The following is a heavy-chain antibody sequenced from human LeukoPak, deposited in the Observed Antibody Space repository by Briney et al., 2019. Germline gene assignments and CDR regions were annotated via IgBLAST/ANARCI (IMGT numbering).Heavy chain of an antibody. CDR3: ARRYSSGWYDAFDI. CDR2: INPNSGDT. J-gene: IGHJ3*02. CDR1: GYTFTVYY. Sequence: ASVKVSCKASGYTFTVYYMHWVRQAPGQGLEWMGWINPNSGDTNYAQKFQGRVTMTRDTSISTAYMELSRPRSDDTAVYYCARRYSSGWYDAFDIWGQGTMVTVSS. D-gene: IGHD6-19*01. V-gene: IGHV1-2*02.